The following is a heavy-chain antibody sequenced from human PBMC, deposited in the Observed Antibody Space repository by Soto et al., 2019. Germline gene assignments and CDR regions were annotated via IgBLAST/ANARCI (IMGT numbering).Heavy chain of an antibody. J-gene: IGHJ4*02. V-gene: IGHV3-48*02. CDR2: ISSSSSTI. CDR3: ARDAIVVAYPPFDY. D-gene: IGHD3-22*01. Sequence: GGSLRLSCAASGFTFSSYSMNWVRQAPGKGLEWVSYISSSSSTIYYADSGKGRFTISRDKAKNSLYLQMNSLRDEDTAVYYCARDAIVVAYPPFDYWGQGTLVTVSS. CDR1: GFTFSSYS.